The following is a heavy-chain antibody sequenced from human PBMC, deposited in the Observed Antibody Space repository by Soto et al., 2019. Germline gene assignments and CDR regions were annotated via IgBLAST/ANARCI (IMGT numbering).Heavy chain of an antibody. CDR3: ARGQGGDSSSWDPNFDY. V-gene: IGHV6-1*01. Sequence: SQTLSLTCAISGDSVSSNSAAWNWIRQSPSRGLEWLGRTYYRSKWYNDYAVSVKSRITINPDTSKNQFSLQLNSVTPEDTAVYYCARGQGGDSSSWDPNFDYWGQGTLVTVSS. J-gene: IGHJ4*02. CDR2: TYYRSKWYN. D-gene: IGHD6-13*01. CDR1: GDSVSSNSAA.